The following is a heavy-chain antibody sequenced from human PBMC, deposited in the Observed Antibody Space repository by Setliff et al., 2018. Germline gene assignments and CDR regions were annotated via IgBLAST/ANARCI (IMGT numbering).Heavy chain of an antibody. CDR1: GGTFSRYV. CDR2: INPNTGGT. V-gene: IGHV1-2*02. CDR3: ARLSASVVSPVDH. Sequence: ASVKVSCKASGGTFSRYVMNWVRQAPGRGLEWMGWINPNTGGTNYAQKFQGRVTVTSDTSISTAYLTLTSLRSDDTAIYYCARLSASVVSPVDHWGQGTLVTVSS. J-gene: IGHJ4*02.